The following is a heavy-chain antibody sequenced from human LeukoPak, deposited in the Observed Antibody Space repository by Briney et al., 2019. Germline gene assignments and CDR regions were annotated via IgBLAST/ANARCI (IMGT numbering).Heavy chain of an antibody. CDR3: AKETSSAGYHAEYFQH. CDR2: IRYDGSNK. V-gene: IGHV3-30*02. J-gene: IGHJ1*01. D-gene: IGHD3-9*01. Sequence: GGSLRLSCAASGFTFSSYGMHWVRQAPGKGLEWVAFIRYDGSNKYYADSVKGRFTISRDNSKNTPYLQMNSLRAEDTAVYYCAKETSSAGYHAEYFQHWGQGTLVTVSS. CDR1: GFTFSSYG.